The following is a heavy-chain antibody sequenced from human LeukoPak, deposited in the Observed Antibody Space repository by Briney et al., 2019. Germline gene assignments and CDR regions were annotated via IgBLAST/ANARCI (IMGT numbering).Heavy chain of an antibody. Sequence: SETLSLTCTVATGSFTTYYWDWNRQPPGKRLGWIGYIYYSGSTKYNPSLKSRVTMSVDTSKKQFSLKLSSVTAAAAAIYYWTTAEYDSAWFDYWGQGTLVTVSS. D-gene: IGHD6-19*01. J-gene: IGHJ4*02. CDR1: TGSFTTYY. V-gene: IGHV4-59*01. CDR3: TTAEYDSAWFDY. CDR2: IYYSGST.